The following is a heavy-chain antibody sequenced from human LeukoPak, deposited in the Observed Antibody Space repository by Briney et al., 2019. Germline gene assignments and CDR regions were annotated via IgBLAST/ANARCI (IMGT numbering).Heavy chain of an antibody. Sequence: ASVKVSCKASGYTFTGYYMHWVRQAPGQGLEWMGWINPNSGGTNYAQKFQGRVTMTRDTSISTAYMELSRLRSGDTAVYYCARARGETVPYYFDYWGQGTLVTVSS. CDR1: GYTFTGYY. CDR3: ARARGETVPYYFDY. CDR2: INPNSGGT. D-gene: IGHD3-16*01. J-gene: IGHJ4*02. V-gene: IGHV1-2*02.